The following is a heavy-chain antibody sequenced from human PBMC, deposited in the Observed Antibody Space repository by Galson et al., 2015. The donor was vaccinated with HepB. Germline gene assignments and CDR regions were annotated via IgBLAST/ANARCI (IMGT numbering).Heavy chain of an antibody. D-gene: IGHD3-22*01. J-gene: IGHJ6*03. CDR1: EGTFSSYA. Sequence: SVKVSCKASEGTFSSYAISWVRQAPGQGLEWMGGIIPIFGTANYAQKFQGRVTITADESTSTAYMELSSLRSEDTAVYYCARAAHPNYYDSSGYLTGYYYYMDVWGKGTTVTVSS. CDR3: ARAAHPNYYDSSGYLTGYYYYMDV. CDR2: IIPIFGTA. V-gene: IGHV1-69*13.